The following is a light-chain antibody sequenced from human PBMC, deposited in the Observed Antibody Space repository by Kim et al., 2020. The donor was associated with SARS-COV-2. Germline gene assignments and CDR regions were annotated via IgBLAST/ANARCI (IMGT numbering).Light chain of an antibody. CDR2: AAS. Sequence: ASVGDRVTITCRASQSISSYLNWYQQKPGKAPKLLIYAASSLQSGVPSRFSGNGSGTDFTLTISSLQPEDFATYYCQQSYSTPPYTFGQGTKLEI. J-gene: IGKJ2*01. CDR3: QQSYSTPPYT. V-gene: IGKV1-39*01. CDR1: QSISSY.